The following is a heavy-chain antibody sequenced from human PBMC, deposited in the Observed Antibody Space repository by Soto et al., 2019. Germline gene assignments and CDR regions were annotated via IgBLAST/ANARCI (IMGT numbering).Heavy chain of an antibody. CDR2: ISASGGTT. J-gene: IGHJ4*02. CDR1: GFTFSNYA. Sequence: GGSLRLSCAASGFTFSNYAMSWVRQAPGKGLEWVSEISASGGTTYHADSVKGRFTTSRDNSKNMLYLQMNSLRVEDSAEYYCAKEFGADWGQGTQVTVSS. CDR3: AKEFGAD. D-gene: IGHD3-10*01. V-gene: IGHV3-23*01.